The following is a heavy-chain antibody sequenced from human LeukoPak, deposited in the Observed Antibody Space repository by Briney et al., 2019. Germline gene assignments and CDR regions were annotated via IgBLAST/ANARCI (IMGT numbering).Heavy chain of an antibody. D-gene: IGHD3-22*01. V-gene: IGHV1-46*01. CDR2: INPSGGST. CDR1: GYTFTSYY. J-gene: IGHJ4*02. CDR3: ARKDSSGYITD. Sequence: ASVKVSCKASGYTFTSYYMHWVRQAPGQGLEWMGIINPSGGSTSYAQKFQGRVTMTRDVSTSTVYMELSSLRSEDTAVYYCARKDSSGYITDWGQGTLVTVSS.